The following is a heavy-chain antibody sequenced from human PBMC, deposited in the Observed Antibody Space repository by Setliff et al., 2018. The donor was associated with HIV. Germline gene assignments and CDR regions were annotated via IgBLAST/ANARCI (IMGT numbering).Heavy chain of an antibody. Sequence: PSETLSLTCTVSGGSISSSSYYWGWIRQPPGKGLEWIGSIYYSGSTYYNPSLKSRVTISVDTSKNQFSLKLGSVTAADTAVYYCARVEGATPDAFDIWGQGTMVTVS. CDR1: GGSISSSSYY. V-gene: IGHV4-39*07. CDR2: IYYSGST. CDR3: ARVEGATPDAFDI. J-gene: IGHJ3*02. D-gene: IGHD1-26*01.